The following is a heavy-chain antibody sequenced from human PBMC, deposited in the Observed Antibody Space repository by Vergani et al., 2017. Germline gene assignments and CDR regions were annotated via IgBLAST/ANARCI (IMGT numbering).Heavy chain of an antibody. CDR3: ATHQVRGDFARGTPDV. J-gene: IGHJ3*01. CDR1: GFTFSHTW. Sequence: EVHLEESGGGLVQPGGSLRLSCAASGFTFSHTWMSWLRQSPGKGLEWLGRIKSLVDGGTTEFATPVKARFTISRDDSRDMVYLQLNGLKTEDTGIYYCATHQVRGDFARGTPDVWGQGTVVTVSS. CDR2: IKSLVDGGTT. V-gene: IGHV3-15*01. D-gene: IGHD1-7*01.